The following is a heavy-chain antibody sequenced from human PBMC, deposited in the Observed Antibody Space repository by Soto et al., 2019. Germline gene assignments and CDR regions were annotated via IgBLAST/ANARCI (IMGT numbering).Heavy chain of an antibody. CDR3: ARLVYDTRINYMYFAF. V-gene: IGHV4-4*02. D-gene: IGHD3-10*01. CDR2: IFHDGTA. J-gene: IGHJ4*02. Sequence: SETLSLTCAVSGVSLTSGNWWTWVRQSPQRGLEYIGEIFHDGTANYYPSFERRVAMSVDTSRNQFSLKLTSVTAADTAVYFCARLVYDTRINYMYFAFWGPGTLVTVS. CDR1: GVSLTSGNW.